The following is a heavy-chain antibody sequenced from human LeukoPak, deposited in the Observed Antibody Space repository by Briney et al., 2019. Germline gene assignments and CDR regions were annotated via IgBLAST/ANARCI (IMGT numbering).Heavy chain of an antibody. V-gene: IGHV4-34*01. CDR3: ARGSRRAMVRGAPNWFDP. J-gene: IGHJ5*02. CDR2: INHSGST. D-gene: IGHD3-10*01. Sequence: SETLSLTCAVYGGSFSGYYWSWIRQPLGKGLEWIGEINHSGSTNYNPSLKSRVTISVDTSKNQFSLKLSSVTAADTAVYYCARGSRRAMVRGAPNWFDPWGQGTLVTVSS. CDR1: GGSFSGYY.